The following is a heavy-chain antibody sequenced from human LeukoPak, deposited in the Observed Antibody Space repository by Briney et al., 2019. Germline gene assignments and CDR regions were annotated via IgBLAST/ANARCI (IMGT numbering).Heavy chain of an antibody. D-gene: IGHD2-15*01. CDR3: ARDPYCSGGSCYLDY. J-gene: IGHJ4*02. Sequence: PGGSLRLSCAASGFTFSSYWMSWVRQAPGKGLEWVANIKQDGSEKYYVDSVKGRLTISRDNAKNSLYLQMNSLRAEDTAVYYCARDPYCSGGSCYLDYWGQGTLVTVSS. CDR1: GFTFSSYW. V-gene: IGHV3-7*01. CDR2: IKQDGSEK.